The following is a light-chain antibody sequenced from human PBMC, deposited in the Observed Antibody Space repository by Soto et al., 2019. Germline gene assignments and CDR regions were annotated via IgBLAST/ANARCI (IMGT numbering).Light chain of an antibody. Sequence: QSVLTQPPSVSGAPGQRVTIYCTGSSSNIGAGYDVHWYQHLPGTAPKFLIYGNTNRPSGVPDRFSASKSGTSASLAITGLQAEDEADYYCQSYDSSLSGSVVFGGGTKVTVL. CDR3: QSYDSSLSGSVV. CDR1: SSNIGAGYD. CDR2: GNT. J-gene: IGLJ2*01. V-gene: IGLV1-40*01.